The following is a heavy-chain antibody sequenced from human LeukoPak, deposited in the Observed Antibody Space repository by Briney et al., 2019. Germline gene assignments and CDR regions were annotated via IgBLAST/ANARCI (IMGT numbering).Heavy chain of an antibody. CDR1: GGSISSGSYY. CDR3: AREYYYGSGSYWPFDY. J-gene: IGHJ4*02. V-gene: IGHV4-61*02. D-gene: IGHD3-10*01. Sequence: SETLSLTCTVSGGSISSGSYYWSWIRQPAGKGLEWIGRIYTSGSTNYNPSLKSRVTISVDTSKNQFSLKLSSVTAADTAVYYCAREYYYGSGSYWPFDYWGQGTLVTVSS. CDR2: IYTSGST.